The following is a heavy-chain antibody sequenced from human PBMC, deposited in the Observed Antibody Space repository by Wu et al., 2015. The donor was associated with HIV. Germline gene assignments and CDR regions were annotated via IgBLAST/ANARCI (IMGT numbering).Heavy chain of an antibody. V-gene: IGHV1-69*05. CDR2: INPPFGTT. D-gene: IGHD6-19*01. CDR1: GDGFTSYA. CDR3: ARNTASVATSLYSLGV. J-gene: IGHJ6*02. Sequence: QAQLVQFGSEVKKPGSSVKVTCKASGDGFTSYAVSWVRQAPGQGLEWMGGINPPFGTTKYAQKFQGRVTLTTDEAKTIVYMELSSLRPEDTAVYYCARNTASVATSLYSLGVWGQGTAVTVSS.